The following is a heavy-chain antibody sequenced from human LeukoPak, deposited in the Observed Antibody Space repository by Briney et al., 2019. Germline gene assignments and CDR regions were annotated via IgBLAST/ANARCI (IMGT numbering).Heavy chain of an antibody. CDR1: GGSISSYY. CDR3: ATRPQYDTSRHFDY. J-gene: IGHJ4*02. V-gene: IGHV4-59*12. CDR2: IYYSGST. Sequence: SETLSLTCTVSGGSISSYYWSWIRQPPGKGLEWIGYIYYSGSTNYNPSLKGRVSMSVDTSKNQFSLRLTSVTAADTAFYYCATRPQYDTSRHFDYWGPGTLVTVSS. D-gene: IGHD3-22*01.